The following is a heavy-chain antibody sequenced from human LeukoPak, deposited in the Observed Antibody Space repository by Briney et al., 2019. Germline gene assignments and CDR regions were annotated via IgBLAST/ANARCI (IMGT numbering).Heavy chain of an antibody. Sequence: ASVKVSCKASGYTFTSYDINWVRQATGQGLEWMGWMNPNSGNTGYAQKFQGRVTMTRNTSISTAYMELSSLRSEDTAVYYCAGVYGGGGSMDVWGQGTTVTVSS. V-gene: IGHV1-8*01. J-gene: IGHJ6*02. CDR3: AGVYGGGGSMDV. D-gene: IGHD3-16*01. CDR2: MNPNSGNT. CDR1: GYTFTSYD.